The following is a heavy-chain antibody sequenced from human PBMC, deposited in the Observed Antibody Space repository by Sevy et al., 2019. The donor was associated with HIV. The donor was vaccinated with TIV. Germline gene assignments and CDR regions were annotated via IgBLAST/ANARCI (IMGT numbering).Heavy chain of an antibody. J-gene: IGHJ2*01. CDR2: FYYSRST. Sequence: SETLSLSCTVSGGSISSSYYYWGWIRQPPGKELEWIDSFYYSRSTYYNPSLKSRVTISVDTSKNQFSLNLSSVTAADTAVYYCARHRPQWDLGGWYFDLWGRGTLVTVSS. CDR1: GGSISSSYYY. D-gene: IGHD1-26*01. CDR3: ARHRPQWDLGGWYFDL. V-gene: IGHV4-39*01.